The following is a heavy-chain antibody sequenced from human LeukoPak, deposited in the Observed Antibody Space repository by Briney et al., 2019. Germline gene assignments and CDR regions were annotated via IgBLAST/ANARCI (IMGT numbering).Heavy chain of an antibody. Sequence: PSETLSLTCTVSGDSISSSSYSWGWVRQPPGKGLEWIGSVSYSGSTYYNPSLKSRVTISVDTSKNQFSLRIISVTAADTAVYYCARGLTAVATAYWGQGTLVTVSS. V-gene: IGHV4-39*01. CDR3: ARGLTAVATAY. D-gene: IGHD2-15*01. J-gene: IGHJ4*02. CDR2: VSYSGST. CDR1: GDSISSSSYS.